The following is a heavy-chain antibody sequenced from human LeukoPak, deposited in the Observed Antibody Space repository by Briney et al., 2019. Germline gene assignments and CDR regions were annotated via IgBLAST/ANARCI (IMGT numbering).Heavy chain of an antibody. CDR3: ARDLGIVVVADWFDP. J-gene: IGHJ5*02. CDR2: INPNSGGT. D-gene: IGHD2-2*01. V-gene: IGHV1-2*02. CDR1: GYTFTGYY. Sequence: AASVNVSCKASGYTFTGYYMHWVRQAPGQGLEWMGWINPNSGGTNYAQKFQGRVTITRDTSISTAYMELSRLRSDDTAVYYCARDLGIVVVADWFDPWGQGTLVTVSS.